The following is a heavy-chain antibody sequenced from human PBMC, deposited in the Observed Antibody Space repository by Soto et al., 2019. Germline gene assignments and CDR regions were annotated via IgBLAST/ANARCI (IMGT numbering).Heavy chain of an antibody. D-gene: IGHD6-25*01. J-gene: IGHJ4*02. CDR2: IGDDGGNI. Sequence: GGSLRLSCAASGFTFSSYGMHWVRQAPGKGLEWVAAIGDDGGNIYYADSVEGRFIIARDNSKNTLYLQMRSLTVDDTAVYYCAKVRAAVQAGPFDDGVQGTLVTVSS. CDR1: GFTFSSYG. V-gene: IGHV3-33*06. CDR3: AKVRAAVQAGPFDD.